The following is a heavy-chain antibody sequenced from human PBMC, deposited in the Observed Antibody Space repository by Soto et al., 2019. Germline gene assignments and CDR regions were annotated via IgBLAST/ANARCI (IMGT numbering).Heavy chain of an antibody. Sequence: GASVKVSCKASGGTFSSYTISWVRQAPGQGLEWMGGIIPIFGTANYAQKFQGRVTITADESTSTAYMELSSLRSEDTAVYYCARLYGSGSEPYYYYGMDVWGQGTTVTVSS. CDR2: IIPIFGTA. J-gene: IGHJ6*02. V-gene: IGHV1-69*13. CDR3: ARLYGSGSEPYYYYGMDV. D-gene: IGHD3-10*01. CDR1: GGTFSSYT.